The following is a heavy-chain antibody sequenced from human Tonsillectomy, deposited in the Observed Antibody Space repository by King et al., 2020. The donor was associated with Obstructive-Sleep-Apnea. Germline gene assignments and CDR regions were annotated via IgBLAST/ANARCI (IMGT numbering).Heavy chain of an antibody. CDR1: GFTFSSYA. Sequence: VQLVESGGGVVQPGRSLRLSGAASGFTFSSYAMHWVRQAPGKGLEWVAVISYYGSNKYYADSVKGRFTISRDNSKNTLYLQMNSLRAEDTAVYYCARSPVEEVDWFDPWGQGTLVTVSS. V-gene: IGHV3-30*04. D-gene: IGHD5-24*01. CDR2: ISYYGSNK. J-gene: IGHJ5*02. CDR3: ARSPVEEVDWFDP.